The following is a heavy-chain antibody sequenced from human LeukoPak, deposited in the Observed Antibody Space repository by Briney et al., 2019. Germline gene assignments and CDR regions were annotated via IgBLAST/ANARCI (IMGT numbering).Heavy chain of an antibody. CDR1: GFTFSSYD. Sequence: GGSLRLSCAASGFTFSSYDMHWVRQAPGKGLEWVAFIRYDGSNKYYADSVKGRFTISRDNSKNTLYLQMNSLRAEDTAVYYCAKDPIAAAGTLDYWGQGTLVTVSS. D-gene: IGHD6-13*01. CDR3: AKDPIAAAGTLDY. CDR2: IRYDGSNK. V-gene: IGHV3-30*02. J-gene: IGHJ4*02.